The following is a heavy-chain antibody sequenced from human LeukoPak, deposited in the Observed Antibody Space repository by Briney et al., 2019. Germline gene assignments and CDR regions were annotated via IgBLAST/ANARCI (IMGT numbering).Heavy chain of an antibody. Sequence: SETLSLTCTVSGVSISGYYWIWIRQSPGRGLEWIGSVFYRDSFSYGGTTFYNPSLQSRVTISVDTSKNAFSLKLSSVTAADTAVYYCARQISGNKDYWGQGTLATVSS. CDR2: VFYRDSFSYGGTT. CDR1: GVSISGYY. D-gene: IGHD1/OR15-1a*01. J-gene: IGHJ4*02. V-gene: IGHV4-59*05. CDR3: ARQISGNKDY.